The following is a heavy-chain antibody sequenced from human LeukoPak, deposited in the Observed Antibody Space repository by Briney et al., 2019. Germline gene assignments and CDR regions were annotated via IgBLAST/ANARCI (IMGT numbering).Heavy chain of an antibody. CDR1: GYTFTSYA. CDR2: INTNTGNP. J-gene: IGHJ5*02. V-gene: IGHV7-4-1*02. Sequence: ASVKVSCKASGYTFTSYAMNWVRQAPGQGLEWMGWINTNTGNPTYAQGFTGRFVFSLDTSVSTAYLQISSLKAEDTAVYYCARDFYSSSRYWFDPWGQGTLVTVSS. D-gene: IGHD6-13*01. CDR3: ARDFYSSSRYWFDP.